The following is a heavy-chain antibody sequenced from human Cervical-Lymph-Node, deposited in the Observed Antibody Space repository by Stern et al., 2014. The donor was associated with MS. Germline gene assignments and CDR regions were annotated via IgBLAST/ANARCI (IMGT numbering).Heavy chain of an antibody. CDR2: INTGNGNT. V-gene: IGHV1-3*04. J-gene: IGHJ5*02. D-gene: IGHD5-18*01. CDR1: GYTFTTYS. CDR3: ARDPHRGYSYGDAS. Sequence: QVQLVQSGAEVRKPGASVKVSCKASGYTFTTYSIHWVRQAHGQRLEWMGWINTGNGNTKFSEKFQGRVTITRDTSASTAYMELSSLRSEDTAMYYCARDPHRGYSYGDASWGQGTLVTVSS.